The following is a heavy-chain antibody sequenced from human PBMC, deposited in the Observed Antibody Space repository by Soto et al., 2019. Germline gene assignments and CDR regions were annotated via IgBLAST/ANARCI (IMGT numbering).Heavy chain of an antibody. J-gene: IGHJ4*02. CDR2: INPNSGGT. CDR1: GYTFTGYY. Sequence: GASVEVSCKASGYTFTGYYMHWVRQAPGQGLEWMGWINPNSGGTNYAQKFQGRVTMTRDTSISTAYMELSRLRSDDTAVYYCARAGGTLGIAVAGPYWGQGTLVTVSS. CDR3: ARAGGTLGIAVAGPY. D-gene: IGHD6-19*01. V-gene: IGHV1-2*02.